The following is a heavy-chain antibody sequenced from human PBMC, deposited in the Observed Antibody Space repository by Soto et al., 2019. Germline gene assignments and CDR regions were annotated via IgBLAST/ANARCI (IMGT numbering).Heavy chain of an antibody. D-gene: IGHD4-4*01. CDR1: GGTFSSYA. V-gene: IGHV1-69*13. CDR2: IIPIFGTA. Sequence: ASVKVSCKASGGTFSSYAISWVRQAPGQGLEWMGGIIPIFGTANYAQKFQGRVTITADESTSTAYMELSSLRSEDTAVYYCAREGHDYSNYEGDYWGQGTMVTVSS. J-gene: IGHJ4*02. CDR3: AREGHDYSNYEGDY.